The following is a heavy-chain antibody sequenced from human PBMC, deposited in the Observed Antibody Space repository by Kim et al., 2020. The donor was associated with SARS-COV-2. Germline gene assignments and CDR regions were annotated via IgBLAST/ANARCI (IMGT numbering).Heavy chain of an antibody. Sequence: NPSLKSRVTISVDTSKNQFSLKLSSVTAADPAVYYCARGRIQLWLVYFDYWGQGTLVTVSS. V-gene: IGHV4-34*01. D-gene: IGHD5-18*01. CDR3: ARGRIQLWLVYFDY. J-gene: IGHJ4*02.